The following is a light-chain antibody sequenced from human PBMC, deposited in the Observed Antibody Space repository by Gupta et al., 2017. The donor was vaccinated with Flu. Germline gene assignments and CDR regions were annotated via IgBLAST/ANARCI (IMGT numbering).Light chain of an antibody. J-gene: IGKJ1*01. V-gene: IGKV3-20*01. Sequence: EIVLTQSPGTLSLSPGERATLSCRASQSVSSSYLAWYQQKPGQAPRLLIYGASSRANGIPDRFSGSGSGTEFTLTISRLEPEDFAVYYCQQYGSSPESFGQGTXVEIK. CDR2: GAS. CDR3: QQYGSSPES. CDR1: QSVSSSY.